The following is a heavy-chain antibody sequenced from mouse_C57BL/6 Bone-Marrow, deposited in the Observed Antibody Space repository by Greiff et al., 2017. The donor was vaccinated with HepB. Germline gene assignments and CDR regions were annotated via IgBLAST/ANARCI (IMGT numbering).Heavy chain of an antibody. D-gene: IGHD1-1*01. V-gene: IGHV5-6*01. CDR3: ARVGSSPYYFDY. CDR2: ISSGGSYT. J-gene: IGHJ2*01. CDR1: GFTFSSYG. Sequence: EVQGVESGGDLVKPGGSLKLSCAASGFTFSSYGMSWVRQTPDKRLEWVATISSGGSYTYYPDSVKGRFTISRDNAKNTLYLQMSSLKSEDTAMYYCARVGSSPYYFDYWGQGTTLTVSS.